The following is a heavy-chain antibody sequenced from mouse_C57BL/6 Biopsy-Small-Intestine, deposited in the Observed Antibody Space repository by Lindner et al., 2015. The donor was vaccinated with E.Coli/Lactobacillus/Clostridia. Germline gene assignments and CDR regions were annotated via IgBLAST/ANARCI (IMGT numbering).Heavy chain of an antibody. CDR1: GYAFSRSW. CDR2: IYPGNGDT. J-gene: IGHJ4*01. Sequence: VQLQESGPELVKPGASVKISCKASGYAFSRSWMSWVKQRPGKGLEWIGRIYPGNGDTNYNGKFKDKATLTADISSNTAYMQLSSLTSEDSAVYFCARSHNGFYAMDYWGQGTSVTDSS. CDR3: ARSHNGFYAMDY. D-gene: IGHD2-2*01. V-gene: IGHV1-82*01.